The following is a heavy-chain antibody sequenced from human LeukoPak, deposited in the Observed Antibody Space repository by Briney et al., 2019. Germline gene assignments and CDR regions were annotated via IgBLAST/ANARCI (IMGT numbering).Heavy chain of an antibody. V-gene: IGHV3-23*01. Sequence: GRSLRLSCAASGFTFSSYGMHWVRQAPGKGLEWVSAISGSGDYTYYADSVKGRFTISRDNSKNTLYLQMNSLRADDTAVYYCANFERTVAGPYNWFDPWGQGTLVTVSS. CDR1: GFTFSSYG. CDR2: ISGSGDYT. D-gene: IGHD6-19*01. J-gene: IGHJ5*02. CDR3: ANFERTVAGPYNWFDP.